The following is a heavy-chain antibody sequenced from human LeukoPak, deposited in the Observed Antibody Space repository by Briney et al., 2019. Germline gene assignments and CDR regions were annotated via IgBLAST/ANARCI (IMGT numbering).Heavy chain of an antibody. CDR3: ARVNPTSSGFYAY. Sequence: PGGSLRLSCAASGFTVSSNFMSWVRQAPGKGLEWVSFIYSGGSTYYADSVKGRFTISRDNSKNTLYLQMNSLRAEDTAVYYCARVNPTSSGFYAYWGQGTLVTVSS. D-gene: IGHD3-22*01. CDR1: GFTVSSNF. J-gene: IGHJ4*02. CDR2: IYSGGST. V-gene: IGHV3-53*01.